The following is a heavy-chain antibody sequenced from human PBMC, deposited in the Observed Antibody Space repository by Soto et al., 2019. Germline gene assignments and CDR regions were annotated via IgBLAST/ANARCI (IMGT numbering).Heavy chain of an antibody. CDR2: ISAYNGNT. CDR3: ARGPPSYYDSSGYYKYFDY. V-gene: IGHV1-18*01. Sequence: ASVKVTCKASGYTFTSYGISWVRQAPGQGLEWMGWISAYNGNTNYAQKLQGRVTMTTDTSTSTAYMELGSLRSDDTAVYYCARGPPSYYDSSGYYKYFDYWGQGTLVTVSS. J-gene: IGHJ4*02. D-gene: IGHD3-22*01. CDR1: GYTFTSYG.